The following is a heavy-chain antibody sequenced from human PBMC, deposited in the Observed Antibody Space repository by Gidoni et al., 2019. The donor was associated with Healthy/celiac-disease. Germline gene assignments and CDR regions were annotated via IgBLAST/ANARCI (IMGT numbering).Heavy chain of an antibody. V-gene: IGHV3-33*01. Sequence: QVQLVESGGGVVQPGRSLRLSCAASGFTFSSYGMHWVRQAPGKGLEWVAVIWYDGSNKYYADSVKGRFTISRDNSKNTLYLQMNSLRAEDTAVYYCARADIAAADYPGNYYYYGMDVWGQGTTVTVSS. CDR2: IWYDGSNK. CDR1: GFTFSSYG. CDR3: ARADIAAADYPGNYYYYGMDV. D-gene: IGHD6-13*01. J-gene: IGHJ6*02.